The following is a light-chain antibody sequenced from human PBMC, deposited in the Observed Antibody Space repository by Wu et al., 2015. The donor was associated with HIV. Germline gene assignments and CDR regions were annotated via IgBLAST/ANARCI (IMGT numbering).Light chain of an antibody. CDR2: DAS. CDR3: QQCSNWAPPLT. CDR1: QSVSVY. V-gene: IGKV3-11*01. Sequence: EIVLTQSPAIMSLSPGERAILSCRASQSVSVYLAWYQQHPGQAPRLLIYDASKRATGVPARFTGSGSGTDFTLTISSLEPEDFAVYYCQQCSNWAPPLTFGGGTKVEIK. J-gene: IGKJ4*01.